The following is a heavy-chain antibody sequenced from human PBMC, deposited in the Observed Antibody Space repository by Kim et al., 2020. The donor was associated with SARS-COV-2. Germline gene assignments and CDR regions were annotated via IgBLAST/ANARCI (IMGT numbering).Heavy chain of an antibody. Sequence: SQTLSLTCTVSGGSISSYYWSWIRQPPGKGLEWIGYIYYSGSTNYNPSLKSRVTISVDTSKNQFSLKLSSVTAADTAVYYCARVAGSKVGMDVWGQGTTVTVSS. V-gene: IGHV4-59*01. CDR3: ARVAGSKVGMDV. J-gene: IGHJ6*02. CDR2: IYYSGST. CDR1: GGSISSYY.